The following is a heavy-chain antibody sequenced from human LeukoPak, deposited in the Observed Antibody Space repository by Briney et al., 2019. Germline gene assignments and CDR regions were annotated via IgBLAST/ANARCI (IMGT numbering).Heavy chain of an antibody. CDR1: GYTFTIYG. V-gene: IGHV1-18*01. CDR3: ARSVGAAPNSNLDY. Sequence: ASAKVSCKASGYTFTIYGVTWVREAPGQRLGWRGWISAYNGNTNYAQKLQGRVTMTTDTSTSTAYMELRSLRSDDSAVYYCARSVGAAPNSNLDYRGQGTLVTVSS. D-gene: IGHD6-25*01. CDR2: ISAYNGNT. J-gene: IGHJ4*02.